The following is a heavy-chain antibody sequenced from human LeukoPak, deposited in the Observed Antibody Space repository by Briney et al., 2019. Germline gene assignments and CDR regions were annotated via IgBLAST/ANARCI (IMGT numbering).Heavy chain of an antibody. Sequence: GSLRLSCAASGFTFSSFKMTWVRQAPGKGLEWVASISPSSTYIYYGDSLKGRVTVSRDNAKSLLFLHMSSLRPDDTAVYYCARDFTGGEYFDSWGQGALVSVSS. J-gene: IGHJ4*02. CDR3: ARDFTGGEYFDS. V-gene: IGHV3-21*06. CDR1: GFTFSSFK. D-gene: IGHD3-16*01. CDR2: ISPSSTYI.